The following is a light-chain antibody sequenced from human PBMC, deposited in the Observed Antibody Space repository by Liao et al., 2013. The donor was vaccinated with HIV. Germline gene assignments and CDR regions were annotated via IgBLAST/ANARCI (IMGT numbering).Light chain of an antibody. CDR1: RLGEKY. J-gene: IGLJ2*01. Sequence: SYEVSQPTAVSVSPGQTATITCSGDRLGEKYVSWYQQKAGQSPILVIFQVHKRPSGVPERFSGSKSGNTATLTISGTQAMDEADYYCQAWDSSTPVVFGGGTKLTVL. CDR3: QAWDSSTPVV. CDR2: QVH. V-gene: IGLV3-1*01.